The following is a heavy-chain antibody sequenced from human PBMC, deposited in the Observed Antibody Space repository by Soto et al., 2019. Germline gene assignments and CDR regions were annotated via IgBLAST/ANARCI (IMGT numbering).Heavy chain of an antibody. J-gene: IGHJ3*02. CDR2: IIPILGIA. Sequence: QVQLVQSGAEVKKPGSSVKVSCKASGGTFSSYTISWVRQAPGQGLEWMGRIIPILGIANYAQKFQGRVTVTADQSTSTAEMELSRLRPEDTAVYYCAREGYYDSWTGYYIEGNDAFDIWGQGTMVTVSS. CDR1: GGTFSSYT. V-gene: IGHV1-69*08. CDR3: AREGYYDSWTGYYIEGNDAFDI. D-gene: IGHD3-9*01.